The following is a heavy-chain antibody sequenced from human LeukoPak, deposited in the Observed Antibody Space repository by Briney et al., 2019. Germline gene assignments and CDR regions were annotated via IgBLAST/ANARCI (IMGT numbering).Heavy chain of an antibody. D-gene: IGHD4-23*01. CDR2: MYPWGAA. J-gene: IGHJ4*01. CDR3: GGQGGGDNCR. CDR1: GFTFNTND. V-gene: IGHV3-66*04. Sequence: PGGSLRLSCAASGFTFNTNDMSWVRQAPGQGLEWVSIMYPWGAALYTDYVKDRCTTTRDESKNMMFLQMNTMRPDDTATYYCGGQGGGDNCRWGKGVLVTASS.